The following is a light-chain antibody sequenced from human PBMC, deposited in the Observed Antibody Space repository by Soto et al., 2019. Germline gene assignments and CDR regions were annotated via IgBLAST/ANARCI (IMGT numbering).Light chain of an antibody. J-gene: IGLJ1*01. CDR3: CSYAGSRRV. Sequence: QSALTQPASVSGSPGRSITISCTGTSSDVGNYNLVSWYQQHPGKAPKLMIYEVSKRPSGVSNRFSGSKSGNTASLTISGLQPEDEADYYCCSYAGSRRVFGTGTKVTVL. CDR2: EVS. CDR1: SSDVGNYNL. V-gene: IGLV2-23*02.